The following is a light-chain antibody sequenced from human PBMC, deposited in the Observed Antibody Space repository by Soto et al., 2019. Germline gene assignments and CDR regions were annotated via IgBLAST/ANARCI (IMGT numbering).Light chain of an antibody. J-gene: IGKJ4*01. CDR2: GIS. CDR1: QSVSNN. CDR3: QQYNNWPPLT. V-gene: IGKV3-15*01. Sequence: EIVMTQSPATLSVSPGESATLSCRASQSVSNNLAWYQQKSGQAPRLLIYGISTRATGIPARFSGNGSGTEFTLTISSLQSEDFAVYYCQQYNNWPPLTFGGGTKVEIK.